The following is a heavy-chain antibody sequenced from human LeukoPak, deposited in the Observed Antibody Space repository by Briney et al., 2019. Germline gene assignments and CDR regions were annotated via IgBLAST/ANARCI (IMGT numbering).Heavy chain of an antibody. CDR1: GGSISRY. Sequence: PSETLSLTCTVSGGSISRYWSWIRQPPGKGLEWIGYVCHSGSTNYSPSLKSRVTISIDTSKNQFSLKLNSVTAADTAVYYCVRTLYGDYYDAWGQGTLVTVSP. V-gene: IGHV4-59*08. CDR2: VCHSGST. D-gene: IGHD4-17*01. CDR3: VRTLYGDYYDA. J-gene: IGHJ4*02.